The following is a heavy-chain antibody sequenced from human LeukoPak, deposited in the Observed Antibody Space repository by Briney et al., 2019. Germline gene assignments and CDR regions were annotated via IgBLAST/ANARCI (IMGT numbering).Heavy chain of an antibody. J-gene: IGHJ4*02. CDR1: GGTSGGYA. V-gene: IGHV1-69*13. CDR3: ARDEEKAAGSL. CDR2: IIPLFGAP. D-gene: IGHD6-13*01. Sequence: SVKVSCKPSGGTSGGYAISWVRQAPGQGLEWVGGIIPLFGAPLYVQKFQGRVTITADERTSTVYMDLSSLRSDDTAVYYCARDEEKAAGSLWGEGTLVTVSS.